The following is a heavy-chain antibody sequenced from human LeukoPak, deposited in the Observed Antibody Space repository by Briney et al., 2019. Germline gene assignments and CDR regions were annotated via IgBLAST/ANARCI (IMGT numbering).Heavy chain of an antibody. Sequence: SETLSLTCTVSGGSISSSSYYWGWIRQPPGKGLEWIGSIYYSGSTYYNPSLKSRVTKSVDTSKNQFSLKLSSVTAADTAVYYCASHHRATGPFDYWGQGTLVTVSS. D-gene: IGHD1-1*01. CDR2: IYYSGST. J-gene: IGHJ4*02. CDR3: ASHHRATGPFDY. CDR1: GGSISSSSYY. V-gene: IGHV4-39*01.